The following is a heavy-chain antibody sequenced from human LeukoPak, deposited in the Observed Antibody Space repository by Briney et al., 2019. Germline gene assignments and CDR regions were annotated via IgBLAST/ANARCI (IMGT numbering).Heavy chain of an antibody. CDR1: GFTFSDYY. Sequence: GGSLRLSCAASGFTFSDYYMSWIRQAPGKGLEWVSYISSSGSALYYADSVKGRFTISRDNAKNSLYLQMNSLRAEDTAVYFCASLDSRSSYYYKYYMDVWGKGTTVTVSS. CDR2: ISSSGSAL. V-gene: IGHV3-11*01. CDR3: ASLDSRSSYYYKYYMDV. J-gene: IGHJ6*03. D-gene: IGHD6-6*01.